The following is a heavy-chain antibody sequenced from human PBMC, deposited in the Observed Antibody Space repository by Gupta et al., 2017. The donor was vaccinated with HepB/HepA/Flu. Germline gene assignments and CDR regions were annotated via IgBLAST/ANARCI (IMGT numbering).Heavy chain of an antibody. V-gene: IGHV4-39*02. Sequence: QLQLPASGPGLVQPSATLSLTCTIPGASIFTNNYHWAWIRQPPGKGLEWNATIYYSGGTYYNPALESRVTISRDTSRTQVSLNLTSVTAADTAIYYGAREQLVVANGWVESWGQGSLVTVSS. J-gene: IGHJ5*01. CDR3: AREQLVVANGWVES. CDR2: IYYSGGT. CDR1: GASIFTNNYH. D-gene: IGHD1-1*01.